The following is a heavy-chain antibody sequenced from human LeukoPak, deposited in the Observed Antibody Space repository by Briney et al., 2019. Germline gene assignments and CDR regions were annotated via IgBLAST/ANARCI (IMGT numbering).Heavy chain of an antibody. J-gene: IGHJ6*03. V-gene: IGHV5-51*01. CDR2: IYPRDSDT. Sequence: GESLKISCKGSGYSFNTYWIAWVRQMPGKGLEWMGIIYPRDSDTRYSPSFQGQVTISADKSISTAYLQWSSLKASDTAMYYCARYCSSTSATADYYYYYYMDVWGKGTTVTVSS. CDR3: ARYCSSTSATADYYYYYYMDV. CDR1: GYSFNTYW. D-gene: IGHD2-2*01.